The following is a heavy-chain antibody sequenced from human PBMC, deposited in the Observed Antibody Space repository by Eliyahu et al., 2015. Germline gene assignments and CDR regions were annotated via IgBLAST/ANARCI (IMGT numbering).Heavy chain of an antibody. CDR3: ARRSGDYRNFDY. J-gene: IGHJ4*02. Sequence: QLHLQESGPGLVKPSETLSLTCTVXGGSISSNNYYWGWIRQSPGKGLEWIGSIHYSGSTYYNPSLKSRVTISADTSKNQLSLKLSSVTAADTAVFYCARRSGDYRNFDYWGQGTLVTVSS. CDR2: IHYSGST. D-gene: IGHD4-11*01. CDR1: GGSISSNNYY. V-gene: IGHV4-39*01.